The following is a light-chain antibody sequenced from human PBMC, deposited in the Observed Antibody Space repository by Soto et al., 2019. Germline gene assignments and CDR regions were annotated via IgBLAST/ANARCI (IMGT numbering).Light chain of an antibody. Sequence: QSVLTQPPSASGTPGQRVTISCSGSSSNIGSNTVNWYQQLQGTAPKLLIYSDNQRPSGVPDRFSGSKSGTSASPAISGLQSDDETDYYCAAWDDSLNGVIFGGGTKVTVL. CDR3: AAWDDSLNGVI. V-gene: IGLV1-44*01. CDR2: SDN. CDR1: SSNIGSNT. J-gene: IGLJ2*01.